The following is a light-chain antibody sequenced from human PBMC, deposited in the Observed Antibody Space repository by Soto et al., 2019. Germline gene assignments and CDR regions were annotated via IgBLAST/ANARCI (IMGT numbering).Light chain of an antibody. J-gene: IGKJ5*01. CDR1: QSVRSY. Sequence: ESMLTQSPATLSLSPGERATLSFMASQSVRSYLAWYQQKPGQAPRLLIYDASNRAPGIPARFSGSGSGTDFTLTIGSLEPDDFAVYYCQQRSSWPRITFGQGTRLEI. CDR3: QQRSSWPRIT. CDR2: DAS. V-gene: IGKV3-11*01.